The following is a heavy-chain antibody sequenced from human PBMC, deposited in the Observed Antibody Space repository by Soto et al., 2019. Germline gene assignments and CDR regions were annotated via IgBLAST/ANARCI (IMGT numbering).Heavy chain of an antibody. CDR1: GFTLRNYA. D-gene: IGHD1-20*01. CDR2: ISANDVGS. V-gene: IGHV3-23*01. Sequence: XGSLRLSCEASGFTLRNYAMTWIRHSPGKGLEWVSLISANDVGSYYAESVKTRFTISTDQSRNTVYLQMDSLRADDTAIYYCAKAKNDYNWDNRPPFDYWGQGTLVTVSS. CDR3: AKAKNDYNWDNRPPFDY. J-gene: IGHJ4*02.